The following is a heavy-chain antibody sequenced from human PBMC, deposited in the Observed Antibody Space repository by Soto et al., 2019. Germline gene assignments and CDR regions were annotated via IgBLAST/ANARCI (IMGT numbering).Heavy chain of an antibody. V-gene: IGHV3-33*01. CDR1: GFTFSSYG. J-gene: IGHJ3*02. CDR2: IWYDGSNK. CDR3: ARDLGFGELVAFDI. Sequence: AGGSLRLSCAASGFTFSSYGMHWVRQAPGKGLEWVAVIWYDGSNKYYADSVKGRFTISRDNSKTTLYLQMNSLRAEDTAFYYCARDLGFGELVAFDIWGQGTMVTVSS. D-gene: IGHD3-10*01.